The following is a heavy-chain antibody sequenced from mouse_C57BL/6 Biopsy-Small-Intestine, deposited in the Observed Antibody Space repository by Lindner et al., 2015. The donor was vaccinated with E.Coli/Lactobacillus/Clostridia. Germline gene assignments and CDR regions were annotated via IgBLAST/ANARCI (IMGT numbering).Heavy chain of an antibody. V-gene: IGHV1-56*01. CDR2: IFPGSGSV. D-gene: IGHD4-1*01. CDR3: ARTGTGFDY. CDR1: GFTFTSHW. J-gene: IGHJ2*01. Sequence: VQLQESGPELVRPGASVKISCKAPGFTFTSHWMQWVRQRPGQGLEWIGEIFPGSGSVNYNEKFRGKATLTVDTSSNTAYMQLSSLTSDDSTVYFCARTGTGFDYWGQGTTLTVSS.